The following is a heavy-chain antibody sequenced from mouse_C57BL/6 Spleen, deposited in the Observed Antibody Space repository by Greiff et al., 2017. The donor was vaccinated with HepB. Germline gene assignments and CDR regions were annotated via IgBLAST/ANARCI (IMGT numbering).Heavy chain of an antibody. CDR1: GFNIKDYY. D-gene: IGHD1-1*01. V-gene: IGHV14-2*01. CDR2: IDPEDGET. CDR3: ARERAYYYGSSYGAMDY. J-gene: IGHJ4*01. Sequence: VQLQQSGAELVKPGASVKLSCTASGFNIKDYYMHWVKQRPEQGLEWIGRIDPEDGETKYNPKFKGKATITADTSSNTAYLQLSSLTSADAAVYYCARERAYYYGSSYGAMDYWGQGTSVTVSS.